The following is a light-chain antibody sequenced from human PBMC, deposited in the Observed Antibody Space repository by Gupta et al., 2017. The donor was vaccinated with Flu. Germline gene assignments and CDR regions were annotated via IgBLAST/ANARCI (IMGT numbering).Light chain of an antibody. CDR3: QQYYSSPYT. J-gene: IGKJ2*01. CDR1: QSVSSSY. CDR2: GAS. V-gene: IGKV3-20*01. Sequence: ERATLSCRASQSVSSSYLAWYQQKPGQAPRLLIYGASSRATGIPEKFSGSGSGTDFTLTISRLEPEDFAVYYCQQYYSSPYTFGQGTKVEIK.